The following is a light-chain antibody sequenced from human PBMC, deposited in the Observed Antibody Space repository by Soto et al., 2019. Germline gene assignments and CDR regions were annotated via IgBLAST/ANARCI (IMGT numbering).Light chain of an antibody. V-gene: IGKV3-11*01. CDR3: HQRSKWPLT. CDR1: HTVSNY. J-gene: IGKJ3*01. Sequence: EIVLTQSPATLSLSPGERATLSCRASHTVSNYLTWYQQKPGQAPRLLIYEASNRATDIPARFSGSGSGTDFTLIISSLEPEDFAVYYCHQRSKWPLTFGPGTKVDI. CDR2: EAS.